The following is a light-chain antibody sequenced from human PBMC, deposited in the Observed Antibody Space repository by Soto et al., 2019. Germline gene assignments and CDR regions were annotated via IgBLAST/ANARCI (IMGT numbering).Light chain of an antibody. J-gene: IGKJ1*01. V-gene: IGKV3-15*01. Sequence: EIVLIQSPATLSLSPGERATLSCRASQSVSSNLAWSQQKPGQAPRLLIYGASTRATGIPARFSGSGSGTEFTLTISSLQSEDFAVYYCQHYGASPWTFGQGTKVDIK. CDR3: QHYGASPWT. CDR1: QSVSSN. CDR2: GAS.